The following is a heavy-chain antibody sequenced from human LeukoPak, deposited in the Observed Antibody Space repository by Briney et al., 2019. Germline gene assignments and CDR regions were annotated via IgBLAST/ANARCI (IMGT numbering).Heavy chain of an antibody. CDR1: GYTFTSYY. J-gene: IGHJ4*02. Sequence: VASVKVSCKASGYTFTSYYMHWVRQAPGQGLEWMGIINPSGGSTSYAQKFQGRVTMTRDMSTSTVYMELSSLRSEDTAVYYCARDRRFWSGYSGENFDYWGQGTLVTVSS. D-gene: IGHD3-3*01. CDR3: ARDRRFWSGYSGENFDY. V-gene: IGHV1-46*01. CDR2: INPSGGST.